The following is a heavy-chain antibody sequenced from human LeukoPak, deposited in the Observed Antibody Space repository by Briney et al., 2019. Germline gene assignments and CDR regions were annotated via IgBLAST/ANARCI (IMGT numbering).Heavy chain of an antibody. D-gene: IGHD1-1*01. Sequence: SVKVSCKASGGTFSSYAISWVRQAPGQGLEWMGGIIPIFGTANYAQKFQGRVTITADESTSTAYMEPSSLRSEDTAVYYCATSIGTTGTTNVYYYYYGMDVWGQGTTVTVSS. V-gene: IGHV1-69*13. CDR2: IIPIFGTA. J-gene: IGHJ6*02. CDR3: ATSIGTTGTTNVYYYYYGMDV. CDR1: GGTFSSYA.